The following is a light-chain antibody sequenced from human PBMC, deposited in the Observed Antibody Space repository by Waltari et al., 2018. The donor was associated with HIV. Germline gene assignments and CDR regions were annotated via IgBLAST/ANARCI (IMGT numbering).Light chain of an antibody. CDR3: ATWDDSLDVLWL. CDR1: FSNV. V-gene: IGLV1-44*01. J-gene: IGLJ3*02. CDR2: NND. Sequence: SVLTQPSSASGTPGQRVTITCSGRFSNVNWYQHVKGAAPKLLIYNNDQSPSEVPDRFSGSKSGTSASLAISGLQAEDEADYYCATWDDSLDVLWLFGGGTRMTVL.